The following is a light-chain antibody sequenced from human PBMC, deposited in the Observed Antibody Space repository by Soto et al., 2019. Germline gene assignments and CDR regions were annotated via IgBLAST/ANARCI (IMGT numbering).Light chain of an antibody. CDR3: NSYVVTDTWV. V-gene: IGLV2-8*01. Sequence: QSVLTQPPSASGSPGQSVTISCTGTSSDVGSYNHVSWYQQHPGKAPKLMIYEVNKRPSGVPDRFSGSKSGNTASLTVSGLQAEDEADYYCNSYVVTDTWVFGGGTKLTVL. J-gene: IGLJ3*02. CDR1: SSDVGSYNH. CDR2: EVN.